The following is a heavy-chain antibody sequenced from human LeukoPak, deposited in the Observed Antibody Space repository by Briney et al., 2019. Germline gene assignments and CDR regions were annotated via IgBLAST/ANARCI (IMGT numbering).Heavy chain of an antibody. CDR3: VSLRAAAPRGYYYYYMDV. Sequence: SETLSLTCAVYGGSFSGYYWSWIRQPPGKGLEWIGEINHSGSTNYNPSLKSRVTISVDTSKNQFSLKLSSVTAADTAVYYCVSLRAAAPRGYYYYYMDVWGKGTTVTVSS. CDR1: GGSFSGYY. CDR2: INHSGST. V-gene: IGHV4-34*01. J-gene: IGHJ6*03. D-gene: IGHD2-2*01.